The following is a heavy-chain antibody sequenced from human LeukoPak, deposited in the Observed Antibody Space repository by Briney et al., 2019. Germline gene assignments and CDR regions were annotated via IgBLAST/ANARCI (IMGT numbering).Heavy chain of an antibody. J-gene: IGHJ6*02. D-gene: IGHD6-19*01. CDR2: IIPILGIA. CDR3: ARDHSSGWAFYYYYGMDV. CDR1: GYTFTSYD. Sequence: SVKVSCKASGYTFTSYDINWVRQATGQGLEWMGRIIPILGIANYAQKFQGRVTITADKSTSTAYMELSSLRSEDTAVYYCARDHSSGWAFYYYYGMDVWGQGTTVTVSS. V-gene: IGHV1-69*04.